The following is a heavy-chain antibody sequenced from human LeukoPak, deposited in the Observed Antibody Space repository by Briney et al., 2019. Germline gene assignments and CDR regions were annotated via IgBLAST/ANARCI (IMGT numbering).Heavy chain of an antibody. J-gene: IGHJ4*02. CDR3: ARGGGPALRFWVDY. CDR2: INPSAGGT. D-gene: IGHD3-10*01. CDR1: GYTFTNYY. V-gene: IGHV1-46*01. Sequence: ASVKVSCKVSGYTFTNYYMHWVRQAPGQGLEWMGVINPSAGGTSYAQKFQVRVTMTRDTSTSTVYMELSSLTSEDTAVYYCARGGGPALRFWVDYWGQGTLVTVSS.